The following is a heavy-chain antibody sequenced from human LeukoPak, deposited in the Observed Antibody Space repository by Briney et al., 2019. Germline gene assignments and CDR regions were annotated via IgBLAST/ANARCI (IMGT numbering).Heavy chain of an antibody. Sequence: GGSLRLSCAASGFTFSTYAMSWVRQAPGKGLDWVSTISGSGSSTYYADSVKGRFTISRDNSKNTLYLHMDSLRAEDTAVYYCAKAPTAGTRWFDPWGQGTLVTVSS. D-gene: IGHD6-13*01. V-gene: IGHV3-23*01. CDR2: ISGSGSST. J-gene: IGHJ5*02. CDR1: GFTFSTYA. CDR3: AKAPTAGTRWFDP.